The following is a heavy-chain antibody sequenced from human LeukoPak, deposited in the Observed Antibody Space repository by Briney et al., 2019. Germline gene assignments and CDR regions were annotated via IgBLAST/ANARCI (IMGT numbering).Heavy chain of an antibody. CDR1: GFTFSSYW. CDR2: IDDDGSST. V-gene: IGHV3-74*01. J-gene: IGHJ4*02. CDR3: ASPRYSYGVPTDY. D-gene: IGHD5-24*01. Sequence: PGGSLRLSCAASGFTFSSYWMHWVRQAPGKGLVWVSRIDDDGSSTSYADSVKGRFTISRDNAKNTLYLQMNSLRAEDTAVYYCASPRYSYGVPTDYWGQGTLDTVSS.